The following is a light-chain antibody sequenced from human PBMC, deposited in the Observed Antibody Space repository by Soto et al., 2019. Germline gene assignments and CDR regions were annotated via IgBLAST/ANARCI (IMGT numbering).Light chain of an antibody. CDR1: KLGDKY. CDR3: QAWDSVTAWV. J-gene: IGLJ3*02. CDR2: QDN. V-gene: IGLV3-1*01. Sequence: SYELTQPPSVSVSPGQTASLTCSGDKLGDKYGCWYQQKPGQSPVLVIYQDNKRPSGIPERFSGSNSGNTATLTISGTQAMDEADYYCQAWDSVTAWVFGGGTKLTVL.